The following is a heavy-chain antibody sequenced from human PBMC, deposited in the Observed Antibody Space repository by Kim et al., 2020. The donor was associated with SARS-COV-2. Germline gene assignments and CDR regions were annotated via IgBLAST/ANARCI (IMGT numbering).Heavy chain of an antibody. CDR3: ARDGTIFGRGYYYYYGMDV. Sequence: ASVKVSCKASGYTFTSYAMHWVRQAPGQRLEWMGWINAGNGNTKYSQKFQGRVTITRDTSASTAYMELSSLRSEDTAVYYCARDGTIFGRGYYYYYGMDVWGQGTTVIVSS. J-gene: IGHJ6*02. V-gene: IGHV1-3*01. CDR2: INAGNGNT. D-gene: IGHD3-3*01. CDR1: GYTFTSYA.